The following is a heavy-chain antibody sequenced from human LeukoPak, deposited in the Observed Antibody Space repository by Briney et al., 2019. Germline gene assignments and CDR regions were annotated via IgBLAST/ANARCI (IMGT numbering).Heavy chain of an antibody. V-gene: IGHV3-30-3*01. CDR1: GFTFTDYA. CDR2: ISYDGDNK. CDR3: AREYYSGNCYVFDY. Sequence: GGSLRLSCAASGFTFTDYAIHWVRQAPGKGLEWVAVISYDGDNKYYPASVKGRFTISRDDSKNTVYLQMNSLRVEDTAVYFCAREYYSGNCYVFDYWGQGTLVTVSS. D-gene: IGHD1-26*01. J-gene: IGHJ4*02.